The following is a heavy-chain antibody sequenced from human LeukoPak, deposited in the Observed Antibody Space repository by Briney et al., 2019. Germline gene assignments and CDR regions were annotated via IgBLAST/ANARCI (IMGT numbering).Heavy chain of an antibody. CDR1: GYTFTIYD. CDR2: ISAYNGNT. V-gene: IGHV1-18*01. CDR3: ARDQFQAYYFDY. J-gene: IGHJ4*02. Sequence: ASVKVSCKASGYTFTIYDISWVRQAPGQGLEWMGWISAYNGNTNYAQKLQGRVTMTTDTSTSTAYMELRSLRSDDTAVYYCARDQFQAYYFDYWGQGTLVTVSS.